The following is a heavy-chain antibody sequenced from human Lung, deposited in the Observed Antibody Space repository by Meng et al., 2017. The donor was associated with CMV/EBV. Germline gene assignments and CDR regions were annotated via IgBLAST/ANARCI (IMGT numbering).Heavy chain of an antibody. V-gene: IGHV1-69*05. D-gene: IGHD1-26*01. CDR1: GGTVRSYA. CDR2: IIPIFGPA. Sequence: SCPASGGTVRSYAISWVRQGPGHVLEWLGGIIPIFGPADDAQQFQGRVTITTSESTSTAYMGLSNLRTDDTAMYYCARRCGTISEYWGQGTLVTVSS. J-gene: IGHJ4*02. CDR3: ARRCGTISEY.